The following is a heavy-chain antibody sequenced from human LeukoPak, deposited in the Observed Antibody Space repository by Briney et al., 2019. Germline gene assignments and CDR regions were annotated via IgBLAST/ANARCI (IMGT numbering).Heavy chain of an antibody. J-gene: IGHJ4*02. Sequence: PGGSLRLSCAASGFTFSNAWMSWVRQAPGKGLEWVGRIKSKTDGGTTDYAAPVKGRFTISRDDSKNTLYLQMNSLKTEDTAVYYCTTGYMVRGGEIYYFDYWGQGTLVTVSS. CDR3: TTGYMVRGGEIYYFDY. V-gene: IGHV3-15*01. D-gene: IGHD3-10*01. CDR1: GFTFSNAW. CDR2: IKSKTDGGTT.